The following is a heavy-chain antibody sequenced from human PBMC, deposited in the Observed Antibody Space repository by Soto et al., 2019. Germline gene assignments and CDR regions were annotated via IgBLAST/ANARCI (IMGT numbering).Heavy chain of an antibody. Sequence: SETLSLTCTASGDSISTFYWGWMRQSPGKELEWIGYVYYTGSTNYNPSLKSRVTISVDRSKNQFSLKLTSANAADTAVYYCARGRTVRNYADDSSDYFYFFDYWGQGTQVSVSS. D-gene: IGHD3-22*01. CDR1: GDSISTFY. J-gene: IGHJ4*02. CDR2: VYYTGST. V-gene: IGHV4-59*01. CDR3: ARGRTVRNYADDSSDYFYFFDY.